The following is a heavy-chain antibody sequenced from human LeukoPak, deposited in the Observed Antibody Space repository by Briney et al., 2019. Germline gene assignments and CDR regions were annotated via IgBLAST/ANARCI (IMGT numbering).Heavy chain of an antibody. Sequence: SETLSLTCTVSGGYISSYYWSWIRQPPGKGLEWIGYIYYSGSTNYNPSLKSRVTISVDTSKNQFSLKLSSVTAADTAVYYCARLNGGFDYWGQGTLVTVSS. V-gene: IGHV4-59*08. J-gene: IGHJ4*02. CDR3: ARLNGGFDY. D-gene: IGHD2-8*01. CDR1: GGYISSYY. CDR2: IYYSGST.